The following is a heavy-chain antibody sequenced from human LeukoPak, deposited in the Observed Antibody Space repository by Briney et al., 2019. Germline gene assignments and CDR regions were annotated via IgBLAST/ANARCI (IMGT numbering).Heavy chain of an antibody. Sequence: GASVKVSCKASGGTFSSYAISWVRQAPGQGLEWMGRIIPIFGTANYVQKFQGRVTITTDESTSTAYMELSSLRSEDTAVYYCARVGYCGGDCSIYDYWGQGTLVTVSS. V-gene: IGHV1-69*05. CDR1: GGTFSSYA. J-gene: IGHJ4*02. CDR2: IIPIFGTA. CDR3: ARVGYCGGDCSIYDY. D-gene: IGHD2-21*02.